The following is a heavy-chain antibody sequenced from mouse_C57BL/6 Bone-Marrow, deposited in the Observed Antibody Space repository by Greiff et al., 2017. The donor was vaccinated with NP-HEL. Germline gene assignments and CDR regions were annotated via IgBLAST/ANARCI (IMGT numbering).Heavy chain of an antibody. CDR2: IDPETGGP. J-gene: IGHJ3*01. Sequence: VQLQQSGAELVRPGASVTLSCKASGYTFTDYEMHWVKQTPVHGLEWIGAIDPETGGPAYNQKFKGKAILTADKSSSTAYMELRSLTSEDSAVYYCTRVPFAYWGQGTLVTVSA. V-gene: IGHV1-15*01. CDR1: GYTFTDYE. CDR3: TRVPFAY.